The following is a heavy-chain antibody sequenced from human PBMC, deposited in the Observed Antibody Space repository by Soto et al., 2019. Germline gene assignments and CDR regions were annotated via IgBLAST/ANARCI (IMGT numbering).Heavy chain of an antibody. J-gene: IGHJ6*02. CDR2: IYYSGST. V-gene: IGHV4-61*01. CDR3: ARDIRSYEHYYYYYGMDV. CDR1: GGSVSSGSYY. Sequence: SETLSLTCTVSGGSVSSGSYYWSWIRQPPGKGLEWIGYIYYSGSTNYNPSLKSRVTISVDTSKNQFSLKLSSVTAADTAVYYCARDIRSYEHYYYYYGMDVWGQGTTVTVSS. D-gene: IGHD5-12*01.